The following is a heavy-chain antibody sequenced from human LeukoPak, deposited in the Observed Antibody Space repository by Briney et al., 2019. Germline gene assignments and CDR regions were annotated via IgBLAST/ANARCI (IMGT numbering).Heavy chain of an antibody. CDR2: IYSGGST. CDR3: ARVGITFGEVIVVSHLVPDY. CDR1: GFTVSSNY. D-gene: IGHD3-16*02. Sequence: GGSLRLSCAASGFTVSSNYMSWVRQAPGKGLEWVSVIYSGGSTYYADSVKGRFTISRDNSKNTLYLQMNSLRAEDTAVYYCARVGITFGEVIVVSHLVPDYWGQGTLVTVSS. J-gene: IGHJ4*02. V-gene: IGHV3-53*01.